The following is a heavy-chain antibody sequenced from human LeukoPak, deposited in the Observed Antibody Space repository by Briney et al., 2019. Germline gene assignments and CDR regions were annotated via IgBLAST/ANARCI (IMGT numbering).Heavy chain of an antibody. CDR2: ISCNGAST. CDR1: GFTFGDVV. D-gene: IGHD7-27*01. CDR3: ARRTGGTKDY. Sequence: LPGGSLRLSCVASGFTFGDVVMSWVRQAPGKGLEWVSAISCNGASTDYADSVKGRFAISRDNSKNTLYLQMNSLRAEDTAVYYCARRTGGTKDYWGQGTQVTVSS. V-gene: IGHV3-23*01. J-gene: IGHJ4*02.